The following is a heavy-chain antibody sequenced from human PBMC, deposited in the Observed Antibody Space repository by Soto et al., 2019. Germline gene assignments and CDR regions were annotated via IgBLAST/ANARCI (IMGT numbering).Heavy chain of an antibody. J-gene: IGHJ6*02. V-gene: IGHV3-30*18. CDR2: ISYDGSNK. D-gene: IGHD3-22*01. Sequence: GGSLRLSCAASGFTFSSYVMHWVRQAPGKGLEWVAVISYDGSNKYYADSVKGRFTISRDNSKNTLYLQMNSLRAEDTAVYYCAKDIPNSDYYDSSGYSYYYYYYGMDVWGQGTTVTVSS. CDR1: GFTFSSYV. CDR3: AKDIPNSDYYDSSGYSYYYYYYGMDV.